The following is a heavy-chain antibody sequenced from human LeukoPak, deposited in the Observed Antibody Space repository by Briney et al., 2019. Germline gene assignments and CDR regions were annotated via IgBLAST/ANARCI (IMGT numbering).Heavy chain of an antibody. V-gene: IGHV4-39*07. CDR2: INYSGST. D-gene: IGHD2-15*01. CDR3: ARGYCSGGSCYSSYYYSYMDV. Sequence: PSETLSLTCTVSGGSISSSSYYWGWIRQPPGKGLEWIGSINYSGSTYYNPSLKSRVTISVDRSKDQFSLKLSSVTAADTAVYYCARGYCSGGSCYSSYYYSYMDVWGKGTTVTVSS. J-gene: IGHJ6*03. CDR1: GGSISSSSYY.